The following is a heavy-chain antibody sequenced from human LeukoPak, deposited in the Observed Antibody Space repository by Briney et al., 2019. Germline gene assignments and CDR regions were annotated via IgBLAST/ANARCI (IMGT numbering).Heavy chain of an antibody. D-gene: IGHD6-13*01. CDR1: GGSFSGYY. V-gene: IGHV4-34*01. CDR3: ARPGAGAAAGTSDP. CDR2: INHSGST. Sequence: SETLSLTCAVYGGSFSGYYWSWIRQPPGKGPEWIGEINHSGSTNYNPSLRSRVTISVDTSKSQFSLKLSSVTAADTAVYYCARPGAGAAAGTSDPWGQGTLVTVSS. J-gene: IGHJ5*02.